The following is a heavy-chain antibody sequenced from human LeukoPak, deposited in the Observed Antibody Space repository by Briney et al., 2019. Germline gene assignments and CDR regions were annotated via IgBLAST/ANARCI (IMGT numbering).Heavy chain of an antibody. CDR1: GFTFSSYG. V-gene: IGHV3-30*18. Sequence: GGSLRLSCAASGFTFSSYGMHWVRQAPGKGLEWVAVISYGGSNKYYADSVKGRFTISRDNSKNTLYLQMNSLRAGDTAVYYCAKEYMVRGVTPGYWGQGTLVTVSS. CDR2: ISYGGSNK. CDR3: AKEYMVRGVTPGY. D-gene: IGHD3-10*01. J-gene: IGHJ4*02.